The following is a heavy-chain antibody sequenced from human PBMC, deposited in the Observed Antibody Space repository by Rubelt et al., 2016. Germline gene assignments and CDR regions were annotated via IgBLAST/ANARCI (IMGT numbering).Heavy chain of an antibody. J-gene: IGHJ4*02. CDR2: IHYSGTT. CDR3: ARHESAGSSWPFDD. D-gene: IGHD6-13*01. V-gene: IGHV4-59*08. CDR1: GGYISGYY. Sequence: QVQLQESGPGLVKPSETLSLACTVSGGYISGYYWSWIRQPPGKGLEWIAYIHYSGTTKYNPSIKSRVTISVDTSKNQFSRRLTPLTATDTAVYDCARHESAGSSWPFDDWGQGTQVTVSS.